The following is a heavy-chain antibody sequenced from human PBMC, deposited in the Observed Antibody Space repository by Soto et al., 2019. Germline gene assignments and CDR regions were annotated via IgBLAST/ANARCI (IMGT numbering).Heavy chain of an antibody. V-gene: IGHV1-3*01. CDR2: INAGNGNT. J-gene: IGHJ6*03. D-gene: IGHD2-2*01. Sequence: ASVKVSCKASGYTFTSYAMHWVRQAPGQRLEWMGWINAGNGNTKYSQKFQGRGTITRDTSASTAYMELSSLRSEDTAVYYCARESVVVLPAVLSSYYYYMDVWGKGTTVTVSS. CDR3: ARESVVVLPAVLSSYYYYMDV. CDR1: GYTFTSYA.